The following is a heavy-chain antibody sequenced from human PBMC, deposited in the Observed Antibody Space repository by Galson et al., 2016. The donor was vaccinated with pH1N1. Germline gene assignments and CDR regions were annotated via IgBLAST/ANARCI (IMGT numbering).Heavy chain of an antibody. V-gene: IGHV1-46*01. CDR2: IDPSNGGT. CDR3: TRDLGRRREF. D-gene: IGHD1-26*01. CDR1: GYTFTTSY. Sequence: SVKVSCKASGYTFTTSYIHWVRQAPGEGLEWMGVIDPSNGGTTYAQKFQARVTMTRDTSTSTVYLDLRRLKSEDTSVFYCTRDLGRRREFWGQGILVTVSS. J-gene: IGHJ4*02.